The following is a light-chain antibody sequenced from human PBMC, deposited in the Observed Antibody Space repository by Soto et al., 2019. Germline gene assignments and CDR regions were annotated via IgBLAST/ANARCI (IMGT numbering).Light chain of an antibody. CDR3: QQYNIYYT. Sequence: DIQMTQSPSTLSASVGDRVIITCRASQSINSWLAWYQQKPGKAPKLLIYKASSLESGVPSRFSGSGSGTEFTLTINSLQPDDFATYYCQQYNIYYTFGQGTKLEIK. CDR1: QSINSW. V-gene: IGKV1-5*03. J-gene: IGKJ2*01. CDR2: KAS.